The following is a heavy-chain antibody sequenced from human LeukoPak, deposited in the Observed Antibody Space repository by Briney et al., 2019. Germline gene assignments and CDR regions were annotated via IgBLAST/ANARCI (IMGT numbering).Heavy chain of an antibody. CDR1: GYTFTGYY. D-gene: IGHD2-2*01. CDR3: ARGVPRGGLIVEVPATHFDY. CDR2: ISAYNGNT. Sequence: ASVKVSGMASGYTFTGYYMHWVRQAPGQGLEWMGWISAYNGNTNYAQKLQGRVTMTTDTSTSTAYMELRSLRSDDTAVYYCARGVPRGGLIVEVPATHFDYWGQGTLVTVSS. J-gene: IGHJ4*02. V-gene: IGHV1-18*04.